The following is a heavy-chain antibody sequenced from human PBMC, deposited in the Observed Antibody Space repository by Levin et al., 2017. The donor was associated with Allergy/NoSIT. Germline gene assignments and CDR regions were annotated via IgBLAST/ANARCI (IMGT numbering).Heavy chain of an antibody. CDR1: GFTFSSYA. J-gene: IGHJ4*02. CDR2: ISGSGGST. D-gene: IGHD3-3*01. Sequence: GGSLRLSCAASGFTFSSYAMSWVRQAPGKGLEWVSAISGSGGSTYYADSVKGRFTISRDNSKNTLYLQMNSLRAEDTAVYYCAKVLPPPYNTYYDFWSGYYGYWGQGTLVTVSS. CDR3: AKVLPPPYNTYYDFWSGYYGY. V-gene: IGHV3-23*01.